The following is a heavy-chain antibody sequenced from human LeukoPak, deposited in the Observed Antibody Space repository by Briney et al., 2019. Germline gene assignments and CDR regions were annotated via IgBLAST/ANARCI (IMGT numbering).Heavy chain of an antibody. CDR3: AVSDSSGYYCLDY. D-gene: IGHD3-22*01. V-gene: IGHV3-30*02. CDR1: GFTFSSYG. J-gene: IGHJ4*02. CDR2: IRYDGTKK. Sequence: PGGSLRLSCAASGFTFSSYGMHWVRQAPGKGLEWVAFIRYDGTKKYYADSVKGRFTISRDNSKNTLYLQMGSLRAEDTAVYYCAVSDSSGYYCLDYWDQGTLVTVSS.